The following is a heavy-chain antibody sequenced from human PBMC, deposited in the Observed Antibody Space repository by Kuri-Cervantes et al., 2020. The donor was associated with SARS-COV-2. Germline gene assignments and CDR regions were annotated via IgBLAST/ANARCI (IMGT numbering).Heavy chain of an antibody. J-gene: IGHJ4*02. CDR1: GFTSSIYA. Sequence: GESLKISCAASGFTSSIYAMTWVRQAPGKGLEWLSGISVNSGRTYYPDSVKGRFTISRDNSKNTLYLQMNSLRAEDTAVYYCARDGNGDYAWGQGTLVTVSS. CDR2: ISVNSGRT. CDR3: ARDGNGDYA. D-gene: IGHD4-17*01. V-gene: IGHV3-23*01.